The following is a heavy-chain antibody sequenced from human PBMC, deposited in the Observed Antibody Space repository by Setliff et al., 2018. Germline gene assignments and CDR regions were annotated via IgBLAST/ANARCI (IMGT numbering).Heavy chain of an antibody. CDR3: ATDSAGSGWYETDGAFDI. Sequence: SVKVSCKASGGTFSSYAISWVRQAPGQGLEWMGRIIPIFGTANYAQKFQGRVTMTEDTSTDTAYMELSSLRSEDTAAYYCATDSAGSGWYETDGAFDIWGQGTMVTVSS. D-gene: IGHD6-19*01. V-gene: IGHV1-69*06. CDR1: GGTFSSYA. CDR2: IIPIFGTA. J-gene: IGHJ3*02.